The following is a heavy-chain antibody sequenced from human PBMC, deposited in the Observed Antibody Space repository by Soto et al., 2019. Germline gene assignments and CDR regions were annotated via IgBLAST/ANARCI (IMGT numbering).Heavy chain of an antibody. D-gene: IGHD2-15*01. Sequence: QVQLVESGGGVVQPGRSLRLSCAASGFTFSSYAMHWVRQAPGKGLEWVAVISYDGSNKYYADSVKGRFTISRDNSKNTLYLQMNSLRAVDTAVYYCARSGYCSGGSCPLDYWGQGTLVTVSS. V-gene: IGHV3-30-3*01. CDR1: GFTFSSYA. CDR2: ISYDGSNK. J-gene: IGHJ4*02. CDR3: ARSGYCSGGSCPLDY.